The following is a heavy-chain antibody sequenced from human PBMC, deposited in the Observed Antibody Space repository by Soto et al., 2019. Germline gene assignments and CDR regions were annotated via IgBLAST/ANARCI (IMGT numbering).Heavy chain of an antibody. V-gene: IGHV1-69*01. D-gene: IGHD2-2*01. CDR2: VIPVSGAA. CDR3: ATALGCRSTSCTLDY. Sequence: QVQLVQSGAEVKKPGSSVKVSCQASGGTFGSYAFSWVRQAPGQGLEWMGGVIPVSGAAHYAQKFQGRVTITADESTSTAYMELSSLSSQDTAVYYCATALGCRSTSCTLDYWGQGTRVIASS. J-gene: IGHJ4*02. CDR1: GGTFGSYA.